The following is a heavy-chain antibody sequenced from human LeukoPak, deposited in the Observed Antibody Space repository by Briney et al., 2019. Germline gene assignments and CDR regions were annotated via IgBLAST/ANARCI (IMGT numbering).Heavy chain of an antibody. Sequence: GGSLSLSCAASGFTFDNYALGWVRQAPGKGLVWVSAISGSGGSTYYADSVKGRFTISRDNSKNTLYLQMNSLRAEDTAVYYCAKDLRGATDAFDIWGQGTMVTVSS. J-gene: IGHJ3*02. D-gene: IGHD3-10*01. CDR2: ISGSGGST. CDR3: AKDLRGATDAFDI. V-gene: IGHV3-23*01. CDR1: GFTFDNYA.